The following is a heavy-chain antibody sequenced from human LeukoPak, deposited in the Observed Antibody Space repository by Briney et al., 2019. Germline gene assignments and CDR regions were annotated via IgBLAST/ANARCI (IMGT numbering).Heavy chain of an antibody. Sequence: SETLSLACTVSGGSISSSSYYWGWIRQPPGKGLEWIGSIYYSGSTYYNPSLKSRVTISVDTSKNQFSLKLSSVTAADTAVYYCATRITISWFGEAYYYYMDVWGKGTTVTVSS. V-gene: IGHV4-39*01. CDR2: IYYSGST. CDR3: ATRITISWFGEAYYYYMDV. CDR1: GGSISSSSYY. J-gene: IGHJ6*03. D-gene: IGHD3-10*01.